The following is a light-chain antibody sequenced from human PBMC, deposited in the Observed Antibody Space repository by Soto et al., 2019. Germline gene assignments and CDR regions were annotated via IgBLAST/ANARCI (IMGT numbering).Light chain of an antibody. Sequence: EIVRTTSPVTLSVSPGDRATLSSRASQSVNSNLAWYQHKPGQTPKLLNYVASTRTTGIPARFSGIGSGTEFTLTIGSMQSEDFADYYFQQYNVWPLTFGGWT. CDR2: VAS. V-gene: IGKV3-15*01. CDR3: QQYNVWPLT. CDR1: QSVNSN. J-gene: IGKJ4*01.